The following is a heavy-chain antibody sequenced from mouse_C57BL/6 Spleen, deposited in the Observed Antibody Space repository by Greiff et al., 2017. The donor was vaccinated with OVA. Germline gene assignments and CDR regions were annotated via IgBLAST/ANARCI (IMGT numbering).Heavy chain of an antibody. CDR3: APYSNYGLSVAY. CDR1: GFNIKDYY. J-gene: IGHJ3*01. CDR2: IDPEDGET. Sequence: EVQLQQSGAELVKPGASVKLSCTASGFNIKDYYMHWVKQRTEQGLEWIGRIDPEDGETKYAPKFQGQAPITANTTSNTTYLQLSSLTSKDTAVYYWAPYSNYGLSVAYWGQGTLVTVSA. D-gene: IGHD2-5*01. V-gene: IGHV14-2*01.